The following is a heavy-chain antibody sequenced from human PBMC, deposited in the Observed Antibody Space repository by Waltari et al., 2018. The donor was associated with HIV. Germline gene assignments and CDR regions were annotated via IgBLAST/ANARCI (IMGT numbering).Heavy chain of an antibody. Sequence: EVQLVESGGGLVQPGGSLRLSCAASGFTFSSCWMSWVRQAPGKGLEWVANIKQDGSEKYYLDSVKGRFTISRDNAKNSLSLQMNSLRVEDTAMYYCARRLGSSSGGDFWGQGTLVTVSS. CDR2: IKQDGSEK. J-gene: IGHJ4*02. V-gene: IGHV3-7*01. CDR1: GFTFSSCW. D-gene: IGHD6-6*01. CDR3: ARRLGSSSGGDF.